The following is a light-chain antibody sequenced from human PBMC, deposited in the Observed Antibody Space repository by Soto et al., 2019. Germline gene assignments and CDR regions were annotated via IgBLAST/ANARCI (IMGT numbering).Light chain of an antibody. CDR2: EAT. Sequence: QSVLTQPASVSGSPGQSLTISCTGTGSDVGSHNVVSWYQHHPGKAPKLIIYEATKWPSGVSTRFSGSKSGNTASLTISGLQAEDEADYYCCSFAGTNTFVFGTGTKVTVL. V-gene: IGLV2-23*01. CDR3: CSFAGTNTFV. J-gene: IGLJ1*01. CDR1: GSDVGSHNV.